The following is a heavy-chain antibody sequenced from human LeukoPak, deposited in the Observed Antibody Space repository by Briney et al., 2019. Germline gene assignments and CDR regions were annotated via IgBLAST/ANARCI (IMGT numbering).Heavy chain of an antibody. CDR2: IRYDGSNK. D-gene: IGHD6-19*01. J-gene: IGHJ4*02. Sequence: GGSLRLSCAASGFTFSSYGMHWVRQAPGKGLEWVAFIRYDGSNKYYADSVKGRFTISRDNSKNTLYLQMNSLRAEDTAVYYCAARGSGWYITDYWGQGTLVTVSS. CDR3: AARGSGWYITDY. CDR1: GFTFSSYG. V-gene: IGHV3-30*02.